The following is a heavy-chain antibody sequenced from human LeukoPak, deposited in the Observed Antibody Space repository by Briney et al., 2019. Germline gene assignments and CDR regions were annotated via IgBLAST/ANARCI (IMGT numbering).Heavy chain of an antibody. CDR3: ARGDNYYDSSGYYAY. J-gene: IGHJ4*02. CDR2: IYYSGST. D-gene: IGHD3-22*01. V-gene: IGHV4-59*01. CDR1: GGSISSYY. Sequence: SETLSLTCTVSGGSISSYYWSWIRQPPGKGLEWIGYIYYSGSTNYNPSLKSRVTISVDTSKNQSSLKLSSVTAADTAVYYCARGDNYYDSSGYYAYWGQGTLVTVSS.